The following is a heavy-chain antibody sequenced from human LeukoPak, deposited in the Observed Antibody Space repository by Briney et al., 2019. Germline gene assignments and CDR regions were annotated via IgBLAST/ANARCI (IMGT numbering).Heavy chain of an antibody. CDR3: ARGRAFNSFDP. D-gene: IGHD3-3*02. Sequence: SETLSLTCAVYGGSFRGYYWNWIRQPPGKGLEWIGEINHSGSTNYNPSLKSRVTISVDTSKNQFSLKLSSVTAADTAVYYCARGRAFNSFDPWGQGTLVTVSS. V-gene: IGHV4-34*01. CDR1: GGSFRGYY. CDR2: INHSGST. J-gene: IGHJ5*02.